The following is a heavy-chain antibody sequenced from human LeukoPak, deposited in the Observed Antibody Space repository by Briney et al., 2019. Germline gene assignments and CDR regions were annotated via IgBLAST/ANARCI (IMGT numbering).Heavy chain of an antibody. J-gene: IGHJ4*02. V-gene: IGHV3-21*01. Sequence: GGSLRLSCAASGFTFSSYSMNWVRQAPGKGLEWVSSISSSSSYIYYADSVKGRFTISGDNAKNSLYLQMNSLRAEDTAVYYCARDYSSGWPFDYWGQGTLVTVSS. CDR1: GFTFSSYS. CDR3: ARDYSSGWPFDY. D-gene: IGHD6-19*01. CDR2: ISSSSSYI.